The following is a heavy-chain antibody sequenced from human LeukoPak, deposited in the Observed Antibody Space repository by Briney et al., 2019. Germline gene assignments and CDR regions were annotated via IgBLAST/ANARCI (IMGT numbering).Heavy chain of an antibody. CDR2: ISAYNGNT. Sequence: ASVKVSCKASGYTFTSYGISWVRQAPEQGLEWMGWISAYNGNTNYAQKLQGRVTMTTDTSTSTAYMELRSLRSDDTAVYYCAREGHYYDSSGLFDYWGQGTLVTVSS. D-gene: IGHD3-22*01. J-gene: IGHJ4*02. CDR3: AREGHYYDSSGLFDY. CDR1: GYTFTSYG. V-gene: IGHV1-18*01.